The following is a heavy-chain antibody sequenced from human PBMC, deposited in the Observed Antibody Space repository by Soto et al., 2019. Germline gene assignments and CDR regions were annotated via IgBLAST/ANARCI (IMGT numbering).Heavy chain of an antibody. CDR3: ARGLGYSSGPIG. J-gene: IGHJ4*02. V-gene: IGHV4-30-2*01. CDR2: IYHSGST. D-gene: IGHD6-19*01. Sequence: PSETLSLTCAVSGGSISSGRYSWSWIRQPPGKGLEWIGYIYHSGSTYYNPSLKSRVTISVDTSKNQFSLKLSSVTAADTAVYYCARGLGYSSGPIGWGQGTLVTVSS. CDR1: GGSISSGRYS.